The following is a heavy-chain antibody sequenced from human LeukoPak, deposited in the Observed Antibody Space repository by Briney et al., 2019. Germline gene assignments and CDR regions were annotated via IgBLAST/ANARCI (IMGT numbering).Heavy chain of an antibody. CDR3: AREPERYSSSWGYFDY. CDR2: ISYDGSNK. D-gene: IGHD6-13*01. Sequence: GGSPRLSCAASGFTFSSYAMHWVRQAPGKGLEWVAVISYDGSNKYYADSVKGRFTISRDNSKNTLYLQMNSLRAEDTAVYYCAREPERYSSSWGYFDYWGQGTLVTVSS. V-gene: IGHV3-30*04. J-gene: IGHJ4*02. CDR1: GFTFSSYA.